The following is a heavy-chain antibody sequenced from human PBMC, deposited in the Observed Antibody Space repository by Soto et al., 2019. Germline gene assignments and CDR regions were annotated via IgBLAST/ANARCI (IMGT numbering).Heavy chain of an antibody. D-gene: IGHD5-12*01. Sequence: PGGSLRLSCTASGFTFSNYWMTWVRQAPGKGLEWAANIKQDGSDKFYVDSVKGRFTISRDSAKNSLFLQMNNLRADDTALYYCARGGYSNDWVNYGMDVWGQGTTVTVSS. CDR1: GFTFSNYW. CDR2: IKQDGSDK. CDR3: ARGGYSNDWVNYGMDV. V-gene: IGHV3-7*01. J-gene: IGHJ6*02.